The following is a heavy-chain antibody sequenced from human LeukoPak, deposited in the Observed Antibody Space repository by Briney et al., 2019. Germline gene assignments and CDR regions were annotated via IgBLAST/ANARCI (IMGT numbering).Heavy chain of an antibody. D-gene: IGHD5-12*01. CDR3: ARRSSRKDKQWLGRWYFDL. CDR1: GGSFSGYY. CDR2: INHSGST. Sequence: SETLSLTCAVYGGSFSGYYWSWIRQPPGKGLEWIGEINHSGSTNYNPSLKSRVTISVDTSKNQFSLKLSSVTAADTAVYYCARRSSRKDKQWLGRWYFDLWGRGTLVTVSS. J-gene: IGHJ2*01. V-gene: IGHV4-34*01.